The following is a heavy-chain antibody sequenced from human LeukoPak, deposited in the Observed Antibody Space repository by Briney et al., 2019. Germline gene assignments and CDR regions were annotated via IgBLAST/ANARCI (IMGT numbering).Heavy chain of an antibody. CDR1: GDSVSSHSAT. Sequence: SQTLSLTCAISGDSVSSHSATWNWIRQSQSRGLEWLGRTYYRSKWYNDYAVSVKSRITINPDTSKNQFSLQLNSVTPEDTAVYYCARDPYSSGWLDYWGQGTLVTVSS. D-gene: IGHD6-19*01. CDR2: TYYRSKWYN. CDR3: ARDPYSSGWLDY. J-gene: IGHJ4*02. V-gene: IGHV6-1*01.